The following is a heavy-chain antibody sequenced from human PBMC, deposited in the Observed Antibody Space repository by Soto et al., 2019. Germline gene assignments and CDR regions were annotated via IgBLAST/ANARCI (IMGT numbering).Heavy chain of an antibody. CDR1: GYYISNAFY. V-gene: IGHV4-38-2*01. D-gene: IGHD3-3*01. Sequence: SETLSLTCAVCGYYISNAFYCAWFRQPPGKGLEWIATFYHSGSTYYRPSLRSRVTISVDTSRNQCSRKLNSVTAADTAVYYCAKGEDYDLRSGYYRPHNCFDPWAQVTLVTVSS. CDR2: FYHSGST. J-gene: IGHJ5*02. CDR3: AKGEDYDLRSGYYRPHNCFDP.